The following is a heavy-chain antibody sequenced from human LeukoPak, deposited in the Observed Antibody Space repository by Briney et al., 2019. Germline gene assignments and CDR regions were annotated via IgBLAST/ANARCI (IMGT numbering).Heavy chain of an antibody. V-gene: IGHV3-7*03. CDR2: IKHDGSEK. J-gene: IGHJ4*02. D-gene: IGHD3-22*01. Sequence: GGSLRLSCAASGFTFSSYAMSWVRQAPGKGLEWVANIKHDGSEKYYVDSVKGRFTISRDNAKNSLYLQMSSLRAEDTAVYYCARGRFYYASPEWGQGTLVTVSS. CDR3: ARGRFYYASPE. CDR1: GFTFSSYA.